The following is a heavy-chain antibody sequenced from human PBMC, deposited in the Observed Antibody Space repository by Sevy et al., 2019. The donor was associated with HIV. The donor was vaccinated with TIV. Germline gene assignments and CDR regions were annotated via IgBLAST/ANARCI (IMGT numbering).Heavy chain of an antibody. CDR2: ISWDGGST. CDR1: GFTFDDYT. J-gene: IGHJ6*03. D-gene: IGHD2-15*01. CDR3: AKGYCSGGSCYSGVYYYYMDV. Sequence: GGSLRLSCAASGFTFDDYTMYWVRQAPGKGLEWVSLISWDGGSTYYADSVKGRFTISRDNSKNSLYLQMNSLRTEDTALYYCAKGYCSGGSCYSGVYYYYMDVWGKGTTVTVS. V-gene: IGHV3-43*01.